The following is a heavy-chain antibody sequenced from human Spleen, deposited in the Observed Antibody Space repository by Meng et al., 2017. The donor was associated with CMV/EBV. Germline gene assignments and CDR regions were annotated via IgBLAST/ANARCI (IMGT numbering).Heavy chain of an antibody. D-gene: IGHD1-26*01. CDR3: TTDGSY. Sequence: LRLSCAASGFTFSDARMNWVSQAPGKGLEWVGRIKSKTDGGTTDYAASVKGRFTISRDDSTNTVYLQMNSLKSEDAALYYCTTDGSYWGQGTLVTVSS. CDR2: IKSKTDGGTT. V-gene: IGHV3-15*01. J-gene: IGHJ4*02. CDR1: GFTFSDAR.